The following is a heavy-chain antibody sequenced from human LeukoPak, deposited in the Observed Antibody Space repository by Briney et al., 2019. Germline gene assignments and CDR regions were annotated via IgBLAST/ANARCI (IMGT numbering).Heavy chain of an antibody. D-gene: IGHD1-26*01. CDR3: ARHSGSGYYFYFYTMDV. CDR2: IYYSGST. CDR1: GGSISSGGYY. Sequence: SETLSLTCTVSGGSISSGGYYWSWIRQHPGKGLEWIGYIYYSGSTYYNPSLKSRVTISVDTSKNQFSLKLSSVTAADTAVHYCARHSGSGYYFYFYTMDVWGQGATVTVSS. V-gene: IGHV4-31*03. J-gene: IGHJ6*01.